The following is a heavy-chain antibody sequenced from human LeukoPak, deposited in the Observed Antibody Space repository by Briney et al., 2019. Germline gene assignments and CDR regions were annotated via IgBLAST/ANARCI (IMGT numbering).Heavy chain of an antibody. Sequence: PGGSLRLSCAASGFTFSSYGMHWVRQAPGKGLEWVAVIWYGGSNKYYADSVKGRFTISRDNSKNTLYLQMNSLRAEDTAVYYCAKDRKYSGWSPFDYWGQGTLVTVSS. V-gene: IGHV3-33*06. J-gene: IGHJ4*02. CDR1: GFTFSSYG. CDR2: IWYGGSNK. CDR3: AKDRKYSGWSPFDY. D-gene: IGHD6-19*01.